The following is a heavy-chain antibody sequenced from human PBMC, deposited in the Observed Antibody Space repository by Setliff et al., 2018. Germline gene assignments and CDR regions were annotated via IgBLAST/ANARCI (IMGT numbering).Heavy chain of an antibody. CDR3: ARSGVGSGLLWFEKDWFDP. D-gene: IGHD3-10*01. CDR2: INPSGGST. CDR1: GYTFTSYY. J-gene: IGHJ5*02. Sequence: ASVKVSCKASGYTFTSYYMHWVRQAPGQGLEWMGIINPSGGSTSYAQKFQGRVTMTRDTSTSTVYMELRSLRSEDTAVYYCARSGVGSGLLWFEKDWFDPWGQGTLVTVS. V-gene: IGHV1-46*01.